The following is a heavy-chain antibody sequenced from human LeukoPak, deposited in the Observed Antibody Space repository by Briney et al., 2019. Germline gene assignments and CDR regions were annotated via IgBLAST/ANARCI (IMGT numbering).Heavy chain of an antibody. CDR3: ARDYGYSYGQFDY. D-gene: IGHD5-18*01. V-gene: IGHV6-1*01. Sequence: SQTLSLTCAISGDSVSSNSAAWNWIRQSRSRGFEWLGRTYYRSKWYNDYAVSVKSRITINPDTSKNQFSLQLNSVTPEDTAVYYCARDYGYSYGQFDYWGQGTLVTVSS. J-gene: IGHJ4*02. CDR2: TYYRSKWYN. CDR1: GDSVSSNSAA.